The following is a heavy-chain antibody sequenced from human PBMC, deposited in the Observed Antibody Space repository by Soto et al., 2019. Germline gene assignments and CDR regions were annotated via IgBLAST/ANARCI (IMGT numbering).Heavy chain of an antibody. J-gene: IGHJ6*02. CDR2: IYPGDSDT. Sequence: GESLKISCKGSGYTFTNYWIGWVRQMPGKGLEWMGIIYPGDSDTKYDPSFQGQVTISADKSITTTNLQWSSLKASDTAIYYCAASIFYYGMDVWGQGTTVTVS. CDR3: AASIFYYGMDV. CDR1: GYTFTNYW. V-gene: IGHV5-51*01.